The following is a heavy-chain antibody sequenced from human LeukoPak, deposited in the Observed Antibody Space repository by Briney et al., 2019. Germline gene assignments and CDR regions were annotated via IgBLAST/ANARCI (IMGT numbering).Heavy chain of an antibody. CDR2: MWYDGSNK. CDR3: ARGVFAGDLLTGHWYFDL. D-gene: IGHD2-21*01. V-gene: IGHV3-33*01. CDR1: GFTFSSYG. J-gene: IGHJ2*01. Sequence: GRSLRLSCAASGFTFSSYGFHWVRQAPGKGLEWVTLMWYDGSNKNYVDSVKGRFTISRDNSKNTVYLQMNSLRAEDTAVYYCARGVFAGDLLTGHWYFDLWGRGTLVTVSS.